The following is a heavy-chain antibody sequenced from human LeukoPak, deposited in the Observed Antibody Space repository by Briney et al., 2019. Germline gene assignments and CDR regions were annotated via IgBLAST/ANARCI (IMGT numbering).Heavy chain of an antibody. CDR3: AIDLTTEHYYYIDSMDV. D-gene: IGHD3-9*01. Sequence: GGSLTLSCAASGFTFSRCGMQWVRQAPGKGLEWVAFVRYEGILKYYADSVKGRFTISRDNSRDTLYVQMNSLRAEDTAVYYCAIDLTTEHYYYIDSMDVWGKGTTVTVSS. J-gene: IGHJ6*03. CDR2: VRYEGILK. CDR1: GFTFSRCG. V-gene: IGHV3-30*02.